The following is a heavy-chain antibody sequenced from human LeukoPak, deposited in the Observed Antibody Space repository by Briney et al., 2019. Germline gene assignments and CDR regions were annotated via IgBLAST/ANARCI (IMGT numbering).Heavy chain of an antibody. V-gene: IGHV3-74*01. D-gene: IGHD3-10*01. CDR1: GFTFSSYW. CDR2: INSDGSST. J-gene: IGHJ4*02. Sequence: PGGSLRLSCAASGFTFSSYWMHWVRQAPGKGLVWVSRINSDGSSTSYADSVKGRFTISRDNAKNTLYLQMNSLRAEDTAVYYCARGNYYGSGSYYYYFDYWGQGTLVTVSS. CDR3: ARGNYYGSGSYYYYFDY.